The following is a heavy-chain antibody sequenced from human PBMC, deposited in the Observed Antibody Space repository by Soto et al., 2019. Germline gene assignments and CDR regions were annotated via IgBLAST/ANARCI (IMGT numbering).Heavy chain of an antibody. CDR3: TKTPRSYYYYMDV. D-gene: IGHD3-10*01. J-gene: IGHJ6*03. CDR2: ISGSGSDR. V-gene: IGHV3-23*01. CDR1: GFTFSTYA. Sequence: EVQVLESGGGLVQPGGSLRLSCVASGFTFSTYAMNWVRQAPGKGLEWVSGISGSGSDRYYADSVRGRFTISRYNSNNTLNLQMDSLRAEDTAIYYCTKTPRSYYYYMDVWGKGTTVTVSS.